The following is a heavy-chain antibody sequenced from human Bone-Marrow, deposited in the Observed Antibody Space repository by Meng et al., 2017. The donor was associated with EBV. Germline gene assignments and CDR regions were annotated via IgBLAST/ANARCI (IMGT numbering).Heavy chain of an antibody. J-gene: IGHJ1*01. CDR1: GGSYRGYY. CDR2: INHSGST. V-gene: IGHV4-34*01. Sequence: QVRQLGGGPLKPSETLSRTCCVYGGSYRGYYGSRSRQPPGKGLEWIGEINHSGSTNYNPSLKRQVTISVDTSKNQFSLKLSSVTAADTAVYYCARGAGYSSGWYGDPKYFQHWGQGTLVTVSS. CDR3: ARGAGYSSGWYGDPKYFQH. D-gene: IGHD6-19*01.